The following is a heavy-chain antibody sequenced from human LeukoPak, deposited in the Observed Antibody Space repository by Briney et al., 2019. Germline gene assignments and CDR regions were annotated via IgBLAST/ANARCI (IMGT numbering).Heavy chain of an antibody. V-gene: IGHV1-18*01. Sequence: ASVKVSCKASGYTFTSYGISWVRQAPGQGLEWMGWISAYNGNTNYAQKLQGRVTMTTDTSTSTAYMELRSLRSDDTAVYYCARVAYDFWSGPTYFDYWGQGTLVTVSS. CDR1: GYTFTSYG. CDR2: ISAYNGNT. J-gene: IGHJ4*02. D-gene: IGHD3-3*01. CDR3: ARVAYDFWSGPTYFDY.